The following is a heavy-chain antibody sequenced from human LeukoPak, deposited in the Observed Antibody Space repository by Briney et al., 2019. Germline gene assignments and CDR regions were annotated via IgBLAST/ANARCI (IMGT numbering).Heavy chain of an antibody. J-gene: IGHJ5*02. CDR3: ARGGYYGSGNDFRFDP. D-gene: IGHD3-10*01. CDR2: IDYSGYT. V-gene: IGHV4-59*13. Sequence: PSETLSLTCAVYGGSFSGYYWSWIRQPPAKGLEWIGYIDYSGYTNYNPSLKSRVTISVDTSKNQFSLKLTSVTAADTAVYFCARGGYYGSGNDFRFDPWGQGTLVTVSS. CDR1: GGSFSGYY.